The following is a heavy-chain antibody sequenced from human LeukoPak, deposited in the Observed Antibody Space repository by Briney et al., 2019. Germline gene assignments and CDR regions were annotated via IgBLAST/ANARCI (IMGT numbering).Heavy chain of an antibody. J-gene: IGHJ6*02. CDR1: GYSFSDYY. CDR2: INANNGGT. D-gene: IGHD6-13*01. V-gene: IGHV1-2*02. Sequence: ASVKVSCQTAGYSFSDYYMHWVRQAPGQGLEWMAWINANNGGTELAQKFQGRVTVTRDTSISTVYMELSSLRSDDTAVYYCAREGRIAAAPDYYGMDVWGQGTTVTVSS. CDR3: AREGRIAAAPDYYGMDV.